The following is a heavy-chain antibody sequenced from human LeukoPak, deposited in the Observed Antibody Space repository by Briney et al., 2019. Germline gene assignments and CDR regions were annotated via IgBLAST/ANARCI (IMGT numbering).Heavy chain of an antibody. CDR2: IIPIFGTA. V-gene: IGHV1-69*01. J-gene: IGHJ5*02. CDR1: GGSFSSYA. Sequence: SVKVSCKASGGSFSSYAISWVRQAPGQGPEWMGGIIPIFGTANYVQKFQGRVTITADESTNTAYMELSSLRSEDTALYYCATDSIGIAAAGALGWFDPWGQGTLVTVSS. D-gene: IGHD6-13*01. CDR3: ATDSIGIAAAGALGWFDP.